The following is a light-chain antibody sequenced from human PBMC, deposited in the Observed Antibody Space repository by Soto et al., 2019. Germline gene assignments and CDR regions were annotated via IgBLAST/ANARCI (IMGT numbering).Light chain of an antibody. CDR2: EGT. CDR3: SSYAGSSNVL. V-gene: IGLV2-23*01. J-gene: IGLJ2*01. CDR1: TSDIENYNL. Sequence: QSALTQPASVSGSPGQSITISYTGTTSDIENYNLVSWFQHHPGKVPKLMIYEGTKRPSGVSSRFSATMSGNTASLTISGLQPEDEADYYCSSYAGSSNVLFGGGTKVTVL.